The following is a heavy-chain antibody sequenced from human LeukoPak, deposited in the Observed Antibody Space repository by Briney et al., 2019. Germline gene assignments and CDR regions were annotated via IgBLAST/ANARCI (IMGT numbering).Heavy chain of an antibody. CDR3: ARGTSAGGPISPFDF. CDR2: IHGDGSNT. D-gene: IGHD6-13*01. J-gene: IGHJ4*02. Sequence: GGSLRLSCVASGCTFSKNWMHWVRQAPGQGLVWVSRIHGDGSNTNYADSVKGRFSISRDNAKNTVYLQMNSRRGEDTGIYYCARGTSAGGPISPFDFCGQGTVCTVSS. V-gene: IGHV3-74*01. CDR1: GCTFSKNW.